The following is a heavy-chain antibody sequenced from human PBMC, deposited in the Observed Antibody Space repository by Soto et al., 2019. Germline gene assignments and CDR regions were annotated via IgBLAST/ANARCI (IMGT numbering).Heavy chain of an antibody. D-gene: IGHD2-2*01. V-gene: IGHV3-21*01. J-gene: IGHJ5*02. CDR2: ISSSGNYI. CDR1: GFTFSSYA. Sequence: GGSLRLSCAASGFTFSSYAMSWVRQAPGKGLEWVSSISSSGNYIYYADSVKGRFTISRDNAKNSLYLQMNSLRAEDTAVYYCAREYCSSTSCLNWFDPWGQGTLVTVSS. CDR3: AREYCSSTSCLNWFDP.